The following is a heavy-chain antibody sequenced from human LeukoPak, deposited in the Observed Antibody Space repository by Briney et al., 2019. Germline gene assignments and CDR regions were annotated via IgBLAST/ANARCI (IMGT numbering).Heavy chain of an antibody. V-gene: IGHV1-18*01. D-gene: IGHD2-21*02. J-gene: IGHJ3*01. CDR2: ISTDNSDT. CDR1: GYNFTNYG. Sequence: ASVKVSCKASGYNFTNYGITWERQAPGQGLEWTGRISTDNSDTTYAQKFQGRVTMTTDTFTTTVYMELRSLRFDDTAVYYCARGDRAFDVWGQGTMVTVS. CDR3: ARGDRAFDV.